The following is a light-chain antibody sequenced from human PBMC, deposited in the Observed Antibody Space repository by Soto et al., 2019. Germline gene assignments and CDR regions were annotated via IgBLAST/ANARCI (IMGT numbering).Light chain of an antibody. V-gene: IGLV2-8*01. CDR3: SSYAGANPVV. Sequence: QSVLTQPPSASGSPGQSVTISCTGMSSDVGGYNYVSWYQQHPGKAPKLMIYDVSKRPSGVPDRFSGSKSGNTASLTVSGLQAEDEADYYCSSYAGANPVVFGGGTKLTVL. J-gene: IGLJ2*01. CDR1: SSDVGGYNY. CDR2: DVS.